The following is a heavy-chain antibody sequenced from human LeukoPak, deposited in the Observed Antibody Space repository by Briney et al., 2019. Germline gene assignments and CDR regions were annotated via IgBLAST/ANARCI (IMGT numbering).Heavy chain of an antibody. Sequence: PSETLSLTCAVYGGSFSGYYWSWIRQPPGKGLEWIGEINHSGSTNYNPSLKSRVTISVDTSKNQFSLKLSSVTAADTAVYYCARSQVVPAAMLDYWGQGTLVTVSS. J-gene: IGHJ4*02. CDR1: GGSFSGYY. CDR2: INHSGST. D-gene: IGHD2-2*01. V-gene: IGHV4-34*01. CDR3: ARSQVVPAAMLDY.